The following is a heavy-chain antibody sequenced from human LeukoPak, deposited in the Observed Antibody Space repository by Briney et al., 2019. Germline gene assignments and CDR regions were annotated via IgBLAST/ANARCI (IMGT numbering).Heavy chain of an antibody. Sequence: GGSLRLSCAASGFTFSSYSMNWVRQAPGKGLGWVSYISSSSSTIYYADSVKGRFTISRDNAKNSLYLQVNSLRAEDTAVYYCARIGYCSSASCRHALDYWGQGTLVTVSS. J-gene: IGHJ4*02. CDR3: ARIGYCSSASCRHALDY. V-gene: IGHV3-48*01. D-gene: IGHD2-2*01. CDR2: ISSSSSTI. CDR1: GFTFSSYS.